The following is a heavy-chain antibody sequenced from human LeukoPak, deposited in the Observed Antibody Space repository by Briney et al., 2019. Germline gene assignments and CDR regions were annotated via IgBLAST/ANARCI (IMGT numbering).Heavy chain of an antibody. J-gene: IGHJ4*02. CDR3: ARVDCGGDCYSLYYFDY. CDR1: GGSISSSSYY. V-gene: IGHV4-39*07. D-gene: IGHD2-21*02. Sequence: SETLSLTCTVSGGSISSSSYYWGWIRQPPGKGLEWIGSIYYSGSTYYNPSLKSRVTISVDTSKNQFSLKLSSVTAADTAVYYCARVDCGGDCYSLYYFDYWGQGTLVTVSS. CDR2: IYYSGST.